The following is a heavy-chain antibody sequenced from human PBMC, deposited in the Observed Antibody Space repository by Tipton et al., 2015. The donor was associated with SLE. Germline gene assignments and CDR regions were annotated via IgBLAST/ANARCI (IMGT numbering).Heavy chain of an antibody. CDR2: IYYSGST. V-gene: IGHV4-59*01. D-gene: IGHD3-10*01. CDR3: ARDWRGYYGSQAYYYYGMDV. J-gene: IGHJ6*02. Sequence: TLSLTCTVSGGSISSYYWSWIRQPPGRGLEWIGYIYYSGSTNYKPSLKSRVTISVDTSKNQFSLRVNSVTSADTAVYYCARDWRGYYGSQAYYYYGMDVWGQGTTVIVSS. CDR1: GGSISSYY.